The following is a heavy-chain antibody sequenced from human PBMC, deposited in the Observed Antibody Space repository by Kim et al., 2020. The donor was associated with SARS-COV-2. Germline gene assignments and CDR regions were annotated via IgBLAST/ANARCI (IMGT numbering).Heavy chain of an antibody. V-gene: IGHV3-23*01. Sequence: GGSLRLSCTASGFTFSNFAMSWVRQAPGKGLEWVSSTSGSGFGTDYAESVRGRFTISRDNSRNILYLQMTSLRAEDTAIYYCAKETDWLNTYNCDFWGPGTLVTVSS. J-gene: IGHJ4*02. CDR1: GFTFSNFA. CDR3: AKETDWLNTYNCDF. CDR2: TSGSGFGT. D-gene: IGHD3-9*01.